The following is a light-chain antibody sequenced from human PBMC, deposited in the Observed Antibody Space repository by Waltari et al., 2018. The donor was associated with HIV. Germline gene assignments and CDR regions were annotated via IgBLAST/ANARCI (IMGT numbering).Light chain of an antibody. J-gene: IGKJ3*01. CDR1: QSVSSSY. V-gene: IGKV3-20*01. CDR2: GTS. Sequence: EIVLTPSPGALSLSPGERATISCRASQSVSSSYLAWYQQIPGQAPRLLIYGTSSRATGIPDRFSGSGSGTDYILTISRLEPEDFAVYYCQQYGSSPQFGPGTKVDIK. CDR3: QQYGSSPQ.